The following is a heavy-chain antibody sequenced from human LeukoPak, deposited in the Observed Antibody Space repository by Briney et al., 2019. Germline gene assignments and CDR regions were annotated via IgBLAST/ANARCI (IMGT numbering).Heavy chain of an antibody. D-gene: IGHD6-19*01. CDR1: GFTLSGAA. V-gene: IGHV3-73*01. Sequence: GGSLRLSCAASGFTLSGAAMHWVRQPSGKGLEWLGRIRSKADSYTTAYAASVKGRFTVSRDDSKNTAYLQMNSLKTEDTAVYYCRAAVAGDYFDLWGRGTLVTVSS. CDR3: RAAVAGDYFDL. CDR2: IRSKADSYTT. J-gene: IGHJ2*01.